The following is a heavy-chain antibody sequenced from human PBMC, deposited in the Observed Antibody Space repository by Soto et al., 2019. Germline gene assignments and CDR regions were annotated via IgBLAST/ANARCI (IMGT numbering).Heavy chain of an antibody. CDR3: ARLRLAATANWYFDL. Sequence: QVQLQESGPGLVKPSETLSLTCTVSGGSVSSGRYYWSWIRQPPGKGLEWIGYVYYSGSTNYNPSLKSRVTESVDTPKNQFSLKLSSVTAADTAVYYCARLRLAATANWYFDLWGRGTLVTVSS. CDR2: VYYSGST. D-gene: IGHD4-17*01. CDR1: GGSVSSGRYY. V-gene: IGHV4-61*01. J-gene: IGHJ2*01.